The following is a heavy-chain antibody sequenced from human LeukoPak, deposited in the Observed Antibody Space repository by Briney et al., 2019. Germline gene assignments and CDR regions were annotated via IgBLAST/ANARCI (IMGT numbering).Heavy chain of an antibody. J-gene: IGHJ4*02. Sequence: QSGGSLRLSCAASGFTFSSYEMNWVRQAPGKGLEWVSYISSSGSTIYYADSVKGRFTISRDNAKNSLYLQMNSLRAEDTAVYYCARDVSGWYGIDYWGQGTLVTVSS. CDR2: ISSSGSTI. D-gene: IGHD6-19*01. V-gene: IGHV3-48*03. CDR1: GFTFSSYE. CDR3: ARDVSGWYGIDY.